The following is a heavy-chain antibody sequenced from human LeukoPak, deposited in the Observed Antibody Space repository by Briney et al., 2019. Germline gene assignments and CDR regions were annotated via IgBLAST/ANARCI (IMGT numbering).Heavy chain of an antibody. D-gene: IGHD3-16*01. CDR1: GYVFSRDN. J-gene: IGHJ4*02. Sequence: GGSLRLSCIASGYVFSRDNMNWVRQAPGKGLEWVAHISETIYYADFVQGRFTISRDNAKNSLYLKMSNLRVDDTAMYYCVREVGRPKTFYFDSWGRGTPVTVSS. CDR2: ISETI. V-gene: IGHV3-48*04. CDR3: VREVGRPKTFYFDS.